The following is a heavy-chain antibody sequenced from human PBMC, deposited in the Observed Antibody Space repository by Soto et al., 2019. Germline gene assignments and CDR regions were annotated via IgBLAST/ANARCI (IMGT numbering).Heavy chain of an antibody. Sequence: QVHLVQSGAEVKKPGASVKVSCKGSGYAFTTYGITGVRQAPGQGLEWMGWISAHNGNTNYAQKLRGRVTVTRDTSTSTACIELRGLGSDGTAVYYCARGGYGDYWGQGAVVTVSS. J-gene: IGHJ4*02. CDR3: ARGGYGDY. CDR1: GYAFTTYG. V-gene: IGHV1-18*01. D-gene: IGHD1-1*01. CDR2: ISAHNGNT.